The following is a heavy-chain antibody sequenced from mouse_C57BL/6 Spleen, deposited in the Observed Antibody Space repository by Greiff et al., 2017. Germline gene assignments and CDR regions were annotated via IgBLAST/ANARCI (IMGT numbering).Heavy chain of an antibody. V-gene: IGHV1-54*01. CDR1: GYAFTNYL. J-gene: IGHJ2*01. Sequence: VQLQQSGAELVRPGTSVKVSCKASGYAFTNYLIEWVKQRPGQGLEWIGVINPGSGGTNYNEKFKGKATLTADKSSSTAYMQRSSLTSEDSAVYFCARGDYANWWGYWGQGTTLTVSS. D-gene: IGHD2-1*01. CDR3: ARGDYANWWGY. CDR2: INPGSGGT.